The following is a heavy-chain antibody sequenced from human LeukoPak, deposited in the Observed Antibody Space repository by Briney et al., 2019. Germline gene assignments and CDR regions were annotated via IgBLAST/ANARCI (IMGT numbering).Heavy chain of an antibody. CDR1: GCTFSNYS. D-gene: IGHD4-17*01. CDR2: ISSSSSTI. V-gene: IGHV3-48*02. CDR3: ARDQSQSGDHFDY. J-gene: IGHJ4*02. Sequence: GGSLRLSCAASGCTFSNYSMNWVRQAPGKGLEWVSYISSSSSTIYYADSVKGRFTISRDNAKNSLYLQMNSLRDEDTAVYYCARDQSQSGDHFDYWGQGTLVTVSS.